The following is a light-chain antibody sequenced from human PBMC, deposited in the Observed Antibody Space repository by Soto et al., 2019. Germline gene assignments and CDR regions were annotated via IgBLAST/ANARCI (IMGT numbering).Light chain of an antibody. J-gene: IGLJ1*01. Sequence: QSVLTQPSSGSGSPGQSITISCTGTISDVGSYNLVSWYQRHPGKAPKLMIYEGSKRPSGVSNRFSGSKSGNTASLTISGLQAEDEADYYCCSYAGSSTFEVFGTGTKVTVL. CDR2: EGS. V-gene: IGLV2-23*03. CDR3: CSYAGSSTFEV. CDR1: ISDVGSYNL.